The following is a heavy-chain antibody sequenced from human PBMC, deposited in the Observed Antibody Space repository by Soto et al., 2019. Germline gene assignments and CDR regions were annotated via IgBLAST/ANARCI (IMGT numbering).Heavy chain of an antibody. CDR3: ARVGTPRPFDY. CDR1: GGSFSDYY. CDR2: INHSGST. Sequence: SETLSLTCAVYGGSFSDYYWNWIRQPPGKGLEWIGEINHSGSTNYNPSLKSRVTISVDTSKSQFSLKLRSVTAADTAMYYCARVGTPRPFDYWGQGTLVTVS. J-gene: IGHJ4*02. V-gene: IGHV4-34*01. D-gene: IGHD6-25*01.